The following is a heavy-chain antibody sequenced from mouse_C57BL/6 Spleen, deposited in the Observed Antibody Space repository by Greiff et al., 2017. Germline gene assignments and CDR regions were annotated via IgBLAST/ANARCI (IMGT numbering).Heavy chain of an antibody. Sequence: DVKLQESGPGLVKPSQSLSLTCSVTGYSITSGYYWNWIRQFPGNKLEWMGYISYDGSNNYNPSLKNRISITRDTSKNQFFLKLNSVTTEDTATYYCARGSPNWSMDYWGQGTSVTVSS. V-gene: IGHV3-6*01. D-gene: IGHD4-1*01. J-gene: IGHJ4*01. CDR2: ISYDGSN. CDR1: GYSITSGYY. CDR3: ARGSPNWSMDY.